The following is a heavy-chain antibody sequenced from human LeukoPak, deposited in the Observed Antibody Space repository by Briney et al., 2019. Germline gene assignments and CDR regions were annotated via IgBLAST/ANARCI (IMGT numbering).Heavy chain of an antibody. CDR2: ISAYNGNT. CDR3: ARVESAPLGWFGEVKPHGFDY. J-gene: IGHJ4*02. V-gene: IGHV1-18*01. Sequence: ASVKVSCKASGYTFTSYGISWVRQAPGQGLEWMGWISAYNGNTNYAQKLQGRVTMTTDTSTSTAYMELRSLRSDDTAVYYCARVESAPLGWFGEVKPHGFDYWGQGTLVTVSS. CDR1: GYTFTSYG. D-gene: IGHD3-10*01.